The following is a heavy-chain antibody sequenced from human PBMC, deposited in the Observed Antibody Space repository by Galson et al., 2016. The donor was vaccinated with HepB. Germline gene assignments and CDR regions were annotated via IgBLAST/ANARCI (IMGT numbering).Heavy chain of an antibody. J-gene: IGHJ4*02. CDR1: GFTFSNYW. D-gene: IGHD6-19*01. Sequence: SLRLSCAASGFTFSNYWMNWVRQAPGKGLEWVANIKRDGSEKYYVDSVKGRFTISRDNAKNSLYLQMNSLRAEDTAVYYCAKDDDGRAVADYLGRGTLVTVSS. CDR2: IKRDGSEK. V-gene: IGHV3-7*03. CDR3: AKDDDGRAVADY.